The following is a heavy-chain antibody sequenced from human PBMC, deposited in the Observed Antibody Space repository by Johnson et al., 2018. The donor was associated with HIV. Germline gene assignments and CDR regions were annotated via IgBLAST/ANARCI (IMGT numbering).Heavy chain of an antibody. CDR3: TTEIAARRDAFDI. J-gene: IGHJ3*02. V-gene: IGHV3-15*01. CDR2: IKSKTDGGTT. Sequence: VQLVESGGGLVKPGGSLRLSCAASGFTFSNAWMSWVRQAPGKGLEWVGRIKSKTDGGTTDYAAPVQGRFTISRDDSKNTLYLQMNSLKTEDTAVYYCTTEIAARRDAFDIWGQGPMVTVSS. D-gene: IGHD6-6*01. CDR1: GFTFSNAW.